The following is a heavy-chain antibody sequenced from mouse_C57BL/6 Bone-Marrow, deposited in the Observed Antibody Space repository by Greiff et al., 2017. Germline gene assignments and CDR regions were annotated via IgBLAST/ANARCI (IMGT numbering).Heavy chain of an antibody. Sequence: QVQLQQPGAELVKPGASVKLSCKASGYTFTSYWMHWVKQRPGQGLEWIGMIHPNSGSTNYNEKFKSKATLTVDKSSSTAYMQLSSLTSEDSAVYYCAFITTVVGWYFDVWGTGTTVTVSS. CDR2: IHPNSGST. V-gene: IGHV1-64*01. CDR3: AFITTVVGWYFDV. D-gene: IGHD1-1*01. CDR1: GYTFTSYW. J-gene: IGHJ1*03.